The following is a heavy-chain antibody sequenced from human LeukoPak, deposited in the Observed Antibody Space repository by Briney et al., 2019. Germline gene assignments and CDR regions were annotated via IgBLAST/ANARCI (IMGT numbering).Heavy chain of an antibody. Sequence: GGSLRLSCAASGFTVSSNYVSWVRQAPGKGLEWVSVIYSGGSTYYADSVRGRFTISRDNSKNTLYLQLNSLRAEDTAVYYCARGGSTGDLDYWGQGTLVTVSS. V-gene: IGHV3-53*01. CDR1: GFTVSSNY. CDR2: IYSGGST. J-gene: IGHJ4*01. D-gene: IGHD7-27*01. CDR3: ARGGSTGDLDY.